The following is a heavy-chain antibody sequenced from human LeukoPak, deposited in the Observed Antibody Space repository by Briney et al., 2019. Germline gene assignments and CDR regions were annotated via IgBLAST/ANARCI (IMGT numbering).Heavy chain of an antibody. CDR2: IYTSGST. CDR3: ARGRSSGRFDY. J-gene: IGHJ4*02. Sequence: SETLSLTCTVSGGSISSYYWSWIRQPPGKGLEWIGYIYTSGSTNYNPSLKSRVTISVDTSKNQFSLKLSSVTAADTAVYYCARGRSSGRFDYWGQGTLVTVSS. D-gene: IGHD3-22*01. CDR1: GGSISSYY. V-gene: IGHV4-4*09.